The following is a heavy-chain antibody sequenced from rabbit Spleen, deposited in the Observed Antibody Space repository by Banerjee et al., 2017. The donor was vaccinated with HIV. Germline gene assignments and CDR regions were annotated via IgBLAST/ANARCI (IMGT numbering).Heavy chain of an antibody. CDR3: ARDVYGGGVGANL. CDR1: GFSFSSTYW. J-gene: IGHJ4*01. Sequence: QSLEESGGDLVKPGASLTLTCTASGFSFSSTYWICWVRQAPGKGLEWIACIYGGSSGSTYYATWAKGRFTCSKTSSTTVTLQMTSLTVADTATYFCARDVYGGGVGANLWGQGTLVTVS. CDR2: IYGGSSGST. V-gene: IGHV1S40*01. D-gene: IGHD4-2*01.